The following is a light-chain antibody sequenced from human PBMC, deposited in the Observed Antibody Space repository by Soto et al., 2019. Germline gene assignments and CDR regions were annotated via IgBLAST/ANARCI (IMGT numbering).Light chain of an antibody. V-gene: IGKV3-20*01. CDR3: LQYDTSPLT. CDR1: QIIISND. Sequence: EIVLTQSPGTLSLSPGERASLSCSASQIIISNDLAWFQQKPGQAPRLLIYGASTRATGIPDRFGGSGSGTDFTLTISSLEPEDFALYHCLQYDTSPLTFGGGTKVDNK. J-gene: IGKJ4*01. CDR2: GAS.